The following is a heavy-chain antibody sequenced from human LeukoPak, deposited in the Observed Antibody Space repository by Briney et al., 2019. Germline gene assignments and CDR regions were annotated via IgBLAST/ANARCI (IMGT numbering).Heavy chain of an antibody. CDR1: GFTFSSYS. D-gene: IGHD5-12*01. Sequence: PGGSLRLSCAASGFTFSSYSMNWVRQAPGKGLEWVSSISSSSSYIYYAGSVKGRFTISRDNAKNSLYLQMNSLRAEDTAVYYCARDLRPTKNYYYYYGMDVWGQGTTVTVSS. CDR2: ISSSSSYI. V-gene: IGHV3-21*01. J-gene: IGHJ6*02. CDR3: ARDLRPTKNYYYYYGMDV.